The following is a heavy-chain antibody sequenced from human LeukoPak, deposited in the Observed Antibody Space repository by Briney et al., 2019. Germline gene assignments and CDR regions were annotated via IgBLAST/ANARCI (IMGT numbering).Heavy chain of an antibody. CDR1: GFTFSSDS. CDR3: ARDLTSVPTR. V-gene: IGHV3-48*02. CDR2: ISSSGNTK. Sequence: GGSLRLSCAGSGFTFSSDSMNWVRQAPGKGLEWVSYISSSGNTKHYVDSVKGRFTISRDNAKNSVYLQMNGLRNEDTAVYYCARDLTSVPTRWGQGTLVTVSS. J-gene: IGHJ4*02. D-gene: IGHD4-17*01.